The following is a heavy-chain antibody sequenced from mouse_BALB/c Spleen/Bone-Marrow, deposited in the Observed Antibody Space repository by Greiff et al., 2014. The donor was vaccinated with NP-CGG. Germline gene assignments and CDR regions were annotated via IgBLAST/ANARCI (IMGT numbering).Heavy chain of an antibody. J-gene: IGHJ4*01. CDR2: IWAGGST. Sequence: QVQLQQSGPGLVAPSQSLSISCTASGFSLISYGVHWVRQPPGQGLEWLGAIWAGGSTNYNSALMSRLTISKDNSKSQVFLKMNSLQTDDTAMYYCAREGRGYYGSSGAAMDYWGQGTKVTVSS. D-gene: IGHD1-1*01. V-gene: IGHV2-9*02. CDR1: GFSLISYG. CDR3: AREGRGYYGSSGAAMDY.